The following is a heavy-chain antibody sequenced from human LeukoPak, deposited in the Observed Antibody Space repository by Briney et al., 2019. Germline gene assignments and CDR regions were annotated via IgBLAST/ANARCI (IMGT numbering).Heavy chain of an antibody. CDR2: IYTSGST. CDR1: GGSISSYY. Sequence: SETLSLTCTVSGGSISSYYWSWIRQPAGKGLEWIGRIYTSGSTSYNPSLKSQVTMSVDTSKNQFSLKLSSVTAADTAVYYCARESYYGGSGPFDYWGQGTLVTVSS. J-gene: IGHJ4*02. D-gene: IGHD3-10*01. CDR3: ARESYYGGSGPFDY. V-gene: IGHV4-4*07.